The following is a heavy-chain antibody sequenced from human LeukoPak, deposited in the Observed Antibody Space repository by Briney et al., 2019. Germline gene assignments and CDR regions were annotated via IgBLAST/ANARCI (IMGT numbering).Heavy chain of an antibody. V-gene: IGHV1-18*01. J-gene: IGHJ1*01. CDR1: GCTFTSYG. CDR3: ARVECGKGGSCYIGYFQH. Sequence: GASVKVSCKASGCTFTSYGISWVRQAPGQGLEWMGWICAYNGNTNYAQKLQGRVTMTTDTSTSTAYMELRSLRSDDTAVYYCARVECGKGGSCYIGYFQHWGQGTLVTVSS. CDR2: ICAYNGNT. D-gene: IGHD2-15*01.